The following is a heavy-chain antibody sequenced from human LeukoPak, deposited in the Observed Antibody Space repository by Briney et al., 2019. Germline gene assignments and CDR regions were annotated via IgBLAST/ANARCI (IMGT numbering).Heavy chain of an antibody. CDR2: ISSDGSNQ. CDR3: ARGSSAYCGGDCPSDY. V-gene: IGHV3-30-3*01. J-gene: IGHJ4*02. Sequence: PGGSLRLSCAASGFNFYSYAMFWVRQAPGKGLEWVAVISSDGSNQYYADSLKGRFTVSRDNSKNTLYLQMNSLRAEDTAVYYCARGSSAYCGGDCPSDYGGQGTLVTVSS. CDR1: GFNFYSYA. D-gene: IGHD2-21*02.